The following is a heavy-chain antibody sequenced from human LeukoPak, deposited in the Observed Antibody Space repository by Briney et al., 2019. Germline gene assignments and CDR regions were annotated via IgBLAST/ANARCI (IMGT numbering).Heavy chain of an antibody. CDR3: ARVVYSYGYSDY. J-gene: IGHJ4*02. CDR1: GGSISSSRDY. V-gene: IGHV4-39*07. Sequence: SETLSLTCTVSGGSISSSRDYWAWIRQPPGKGLEWIANIYYSGSTYYSPSLKSRVTISVDTSKNQFSLKLSSVTAADTAVYYCARVVYSYGYSDYWGQGTLVTVSS. CDR2: IYYSGST. D-gene: IGHD5-18*01.